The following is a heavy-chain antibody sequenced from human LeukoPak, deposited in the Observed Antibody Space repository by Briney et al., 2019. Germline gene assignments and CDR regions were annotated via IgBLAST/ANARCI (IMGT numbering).Heavy chain of an antibody. J-gene: IGHJ4*02. Sequence: KGXGWVSGISSICGSVGYVDSVKGRFTISRDNAKNSLYLQMNSLRAEDTAVYYCATVGGSYSPADYWGQGTLVTVSS. CDR2: ISSICGSV. V-gene: IGHV3-9*01. D-gene: IGHD1-26*01. CDR3: ATVGGSYSPADY.